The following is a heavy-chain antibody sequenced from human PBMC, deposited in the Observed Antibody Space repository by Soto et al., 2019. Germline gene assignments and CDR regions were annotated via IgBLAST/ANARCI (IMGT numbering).Heavy chain of an antibody. V-gene: IGHV3-13*01. CDR2: IGTAGDT. J-gene: IGHJ3*02. CDR3: ARAAQGDCGGDCYDAFDI. CDR1: GFTFSSYD. D-gene: IGHD2-21*01. Sequence: GGSLRLSCAASGFTFSSYDMHRVRQATGKGLEWVSAIGTAGDTYYPGSVKGRFTISRENAKNSLYLQMNSLRAGDTAVYYCARAAQGDCGGDCYDAFDIWGQGTMVTVSS.